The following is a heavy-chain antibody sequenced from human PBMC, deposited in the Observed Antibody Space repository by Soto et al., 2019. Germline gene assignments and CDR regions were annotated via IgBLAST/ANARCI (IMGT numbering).Heavy chain of an antibody. Sequence: ESGGGLVKPGGSLRLSCAASGFTFRDYYMSWIRQAPGKGLEWVSYISSTSSFTNYADSVKGRFTISRDNAKNSLYLQMNSLRVEDTAVYYCARSGEDYYDSSGYFDYWGQGTLVPVSS. CDR1: GFTFRDYY. D-gene: IGHD3-22*01. J-gene: IGHJ4*02. CDR2: ISSTSSFT. CDR3: ARSGEDYYDSSGYFDY. V-gene: IGHV3-11*06.